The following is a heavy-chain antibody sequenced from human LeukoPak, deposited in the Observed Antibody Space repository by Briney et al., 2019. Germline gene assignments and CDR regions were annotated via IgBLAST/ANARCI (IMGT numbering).Heavy chain of an antibody. D-gene: IGHD6-13*01. J-gene: IGHJ4*02. CDR3: TRHPSGSSWYDY. CDR2: IDPSDSYT. V-gene: IGHV5-10-1*01. CDR1: GYSFTSYW. Sequence: VESLKISCKGSGYSFTSYWISWVRQMPGKGLEWMGRIDPSDSYTNYSPSFQGHVTISADKSISTAYLQWSSLKASDTAMYYCTRHPSGSSWYDYWGQGTLVTVSS.